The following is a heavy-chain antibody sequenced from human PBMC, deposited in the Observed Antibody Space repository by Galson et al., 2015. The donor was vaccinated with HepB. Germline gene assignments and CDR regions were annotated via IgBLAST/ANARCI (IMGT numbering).Heavy chain of an antibody. Sequence: SVKVSCKASGYTFTSYAMHWVRQAPGQRLEWMGWINAGNGNTKYSQKFQGRVTITRDTSASTAYMELSSLRSEDTAVYYCAREGTIFGVDPFDYWGQGTLVTVSS. CDR3: AREGTIFGVDPFDY. CDR2: INAGNGNT. J-gene: IGHJ4*02. V-gene: IGHV1-3*01. CDR1: GYTFTSYA. D-gene: IGHD3-3*01.